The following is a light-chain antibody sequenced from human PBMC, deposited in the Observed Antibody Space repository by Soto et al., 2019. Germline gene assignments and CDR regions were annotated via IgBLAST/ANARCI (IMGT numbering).Light chain of an antibody. CDR2: AAS. Sequence: EVVLTQSPGTLSLSPGESATLSCRASQSVANNYLAWYQQRPGQAPRLLIYAASSRAAGIPDRFSGSGSGTDFTLTISRLEPEDFGVFYCHHYCRSPIFTFGPGTTVDMK. CDR1: QSVANNY. CDR3: HHYCRSPIFT. J-gene: IGKJ3*01. V-gene: IGKV3-20*01.